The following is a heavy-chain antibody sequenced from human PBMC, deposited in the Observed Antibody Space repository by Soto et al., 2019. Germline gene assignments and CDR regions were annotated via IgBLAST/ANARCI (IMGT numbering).Heavy chain of an antibody. CDR3: ARGTYSGYDFGYGL. D-gene: IGHD5-12*01. J-gene: IGHJ4*02. CDR1: GYTFTGYY. Sequence: ASVEVSCRASGYTFTGYYMHWVRQAPGQGLEWMGWINPNSGGTNYAQKFQGWVTMTRDTSISTAYMELSRLRSDDTAVYYCARGTYSGYDFGYGLWGQGTLVTVSS. CDR2: INPNSGGT. V-gene: IGHV1-2*04.